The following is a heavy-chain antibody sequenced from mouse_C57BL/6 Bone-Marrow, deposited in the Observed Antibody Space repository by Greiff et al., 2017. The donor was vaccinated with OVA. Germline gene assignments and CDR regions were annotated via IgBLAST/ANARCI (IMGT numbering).Heavy chain of an antibody. Sequence: VQLQESGAELVRPGASVTLSCKASGYTFTDYEMHWVKQTPVHGLEWIRAIDPETGGTAYNQKFKGKAILTADKSSSTAYMELRSLTSEDSAVYYCTPQLGRFDYWGQGTTLTVSS. J-gene: IGHJ2*01. CDR3: TPQLGRFDY. V-gene: IGHV1-15*01. D-gene: IGHD4-1*02. CDR2: IDPETGGT. CDR1: GYTFTDYE.